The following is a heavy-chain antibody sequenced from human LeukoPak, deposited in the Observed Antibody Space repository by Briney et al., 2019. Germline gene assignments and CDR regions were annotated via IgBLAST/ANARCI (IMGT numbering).Heavy chain of an antibody. V-gene: IGHV3-30*18. CDR3: AKVQQWLAPLDY. CDR2: ISYDGSNK. Sequence: PGGSLRLSCAASRFTFSSYGMHWVRQAPGKGLEWVAVISYDGSNKYYADSVKGRFTISRDNSKNTLYLQMNSLRAEDTAVYYCAKVQQWLAPLDYWGQGTLVAVSS. D-gene: IGHD6-19*01. CDR1: RFTFSSYG. J-gene: IGHJ4*02.